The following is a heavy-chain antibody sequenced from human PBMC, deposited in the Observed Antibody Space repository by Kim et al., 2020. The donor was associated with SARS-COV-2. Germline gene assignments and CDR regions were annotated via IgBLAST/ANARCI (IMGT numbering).Heavy chain of an antibody. CDR2: IYSGGST. J-gene: IGHJ6*02. D-gene: IGHD6-13*01. CDR3: ARGLVGSSGGYGMDV. CDR1: GFTVSRNY. Sequence: GGSLRLSCAASGFTVSRNYMSWVRQAPGKGLEWVSVIYSGGSTYYADSVKRRFTISRDNSKNTLYLQMNSLRAEDTAVYYCARGLVGSSGGYGMDVWGQGTTVTVSS. V-gene: IGHV3-53*01.